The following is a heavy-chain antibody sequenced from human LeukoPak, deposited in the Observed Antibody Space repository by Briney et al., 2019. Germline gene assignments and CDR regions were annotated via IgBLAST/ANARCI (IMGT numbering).Heavy chain of an antibody. D-gene: IGHD6-13*01. CDR1: GYTFTNYD. CDR2: ITPNSGDT. V-gene: IGHV1-8*03. J-gene: IGHJ5*02. CDR3: ARGYSSSRRIDP. Sequence: ASVKVSCKASGYTFTNYDINWVRQATGQGLEWMGWITPNSGDTVYAQKFQGRVTITRNTSISTAYMELSSLKSEDTAVYYCARGYSSSRRIDPWGQGTLVTVSS.